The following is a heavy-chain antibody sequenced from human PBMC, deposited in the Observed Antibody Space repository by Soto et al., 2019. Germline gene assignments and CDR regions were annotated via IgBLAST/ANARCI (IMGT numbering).Heavy chain of an antibody. CDR3: ARDFVSLRSRVADGLDV. J-gene: IGHJ6*02. V-gene: IGHV3-30-3*01. D-gene: IGHD2-15*01. Sequence: GGSLRLSCAASGFTFSTYAMHWVRQAPGKGLEWVAVISYDGTNKYYADSVKGRFTISRDNSKNTVFVQMNSLRTEDTAVYYCARDFVSLRSRVADGLDVWGQGTTVTVSS. CDR1: GFTFSTYA. CDR2: ISYDGTNK.